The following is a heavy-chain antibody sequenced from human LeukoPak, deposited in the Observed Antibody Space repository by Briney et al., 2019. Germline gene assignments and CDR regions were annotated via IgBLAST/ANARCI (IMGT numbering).Heavy chain of an antibody. J-gene: IGHJ4*02. Sequence: GRSLRLSRAASGFTFSSYAMHWVRQAPGKGLEWVAVISYDGSNKYYADSVKGRFTISRDNSKNTLYLQMNSLRAEDTAVYYCARDLGDYFDYWGQGTLVTVSS. V-gene: IGHV3-30*01. CDR3: ARDLGDYFDY. CDR2: ISYDGSNK. CDR1: GFTFSSYA.